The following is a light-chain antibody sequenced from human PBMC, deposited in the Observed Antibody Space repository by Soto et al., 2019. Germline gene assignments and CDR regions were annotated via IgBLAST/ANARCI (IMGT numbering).Light chain of an antibody. CDR3: QQHDASSGT. Sequence: QRCKCPSILSGTVGDGVTITCRASQTVSSWLAAYHQKPAKPPHLLLYDGSSLESAVPPRFSGSGGATKFTLTTANRLEEDFVTEYYQQHDASSGTFGPGTRLEIK. CDR2: DGS. CDR1: QTVSSW. J-gene: IGKJ5*01. V-gene: IGKV1-5*01.